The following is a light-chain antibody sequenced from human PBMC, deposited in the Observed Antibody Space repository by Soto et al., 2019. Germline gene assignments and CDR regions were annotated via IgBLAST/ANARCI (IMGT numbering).Light chain of an antibody. CDR2: EVV. Sequence: QSVLTQPASVSGSPGQSITISCTGTSSDVGRYNYVSWYQQHPGKAPKLMIYEVVNRPSGVSNRFSGSKSGNTASLTISGLQSEDEADYYCNSFTSSSTFVFGTGTKVTVL. CDR3: NSFTSSSTFV. J-gene: IGLJ1*01. V-gene: IGLV2-14*01. CDR1: SSDVGRYNY.